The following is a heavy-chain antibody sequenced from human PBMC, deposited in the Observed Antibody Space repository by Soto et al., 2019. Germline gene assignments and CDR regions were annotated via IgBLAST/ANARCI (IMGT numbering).Heavy chain of an antibody. CDR3: ARHAYDFWSGHSNPPYYTDIDV. Sequence: GESLKISCKGSGYSFTSYWIGWVRQMPGKGLEWMGIIYPGDSDTRYSPSFQGQVTISVDKSISTAYLQWSSLKATDTAMYYCARHAYDFWSGHSNPPYYTDIDVRGQRTTLTVSS. CDR1: GYSFTSYW. J-gene: IGHJ6*02. CDR2: IYPGDSDT. V-gene: IGHV5-51*01. D-gene: IGHD3-3*01.